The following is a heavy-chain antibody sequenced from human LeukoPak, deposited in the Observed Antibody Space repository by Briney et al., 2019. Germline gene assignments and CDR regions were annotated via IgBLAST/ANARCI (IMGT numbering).Heavy chain of an antibody. CDR1: GYTFTGYY. CDR2: INPNSGGT. V-gene: IGHV1-2*02. D-gene: IGHD6-13*01. CDR3: ARGVSSSWSRGPLDY. J-gene: IGHJ4*02. Sequence: ASVKVSFKASGYTFTGYYMHWVRQAPGQGLEWMGWINPNSGGTNYAQKFQGRVTMTRDTSISTAYMELSRLRSDDTAVYYCARGVSSSWSRGPLDYWGQGTLVTVSS.